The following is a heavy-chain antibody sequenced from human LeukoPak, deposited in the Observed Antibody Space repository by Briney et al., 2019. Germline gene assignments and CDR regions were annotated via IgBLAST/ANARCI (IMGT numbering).Heavy chain of an antibody. CDR3: AISNYYGSGTNPDY. V-gene: IGHV3-23*01. CDR1: GFTFTTYA. Sequence: GGSLRLSCAASGFTFTTYAMTWVRQAPGKGLEWVSAINDGGDGTYYADSVKGRFTISRDNSKNTLLLQMNSLRAEDTAMYYCAISNYYGSGTNPDYWGQGTLVTVSS. CDR2: INDGGDGT. D-gene: IGHD3-10*01. J-gene: IGHJ4*02.